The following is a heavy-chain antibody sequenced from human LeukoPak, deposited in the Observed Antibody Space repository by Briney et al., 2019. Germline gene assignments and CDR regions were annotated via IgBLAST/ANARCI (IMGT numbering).Heavy chain of an antibody. CDR2: ISDRGSRT. D-gene: IGHD3-10*01. Sequence: GGSLRLSCAVSGITLSNYGMSWVRQAPGKGLEWVAGISDRGSRTNYADSVKGRFTISTDHPKNTLYLQMNSLRAEDTAVYFCAKRGVVIRVVLVGFHKEAYYFDSWGQGALVTVSS. V-gene: IGHV3-23*01. CDR3: AKRGVVIRVVLVGFHKEAYYFDS. J-gene: IGHJ4*02. CDR1: GITLSNYG.